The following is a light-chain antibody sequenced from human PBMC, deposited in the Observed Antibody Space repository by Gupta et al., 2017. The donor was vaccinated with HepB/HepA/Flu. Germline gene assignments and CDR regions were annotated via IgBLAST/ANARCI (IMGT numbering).Light chain of an antibody. J-gene: IGKJ1*01. CDR1: QSVSSSY. CDR2: GAS. V-gene: IGKV3-20*01. CDR3: QHDSSSPRT. Sequence: EIVLTQSPGTLSLSPGERATLSCRASQSVSSSYLAWYQQIPGLAPRLLTYGASSSATGIPDRNSGSGTGTDFTLSISILEPEDIAVQYLQHDSSSPRTFGQGTKVVIK.